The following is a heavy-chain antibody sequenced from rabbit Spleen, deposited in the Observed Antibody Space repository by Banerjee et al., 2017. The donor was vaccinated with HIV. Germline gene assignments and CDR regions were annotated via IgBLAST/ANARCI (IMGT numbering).Heavy chain of an antibody. D-gene: IGHD1-1*01. CDR1: GVSLNDKDV. CDR2: INIVTGKS. CDR3: ARDLGGVIGWNFSL. V-gene: IGHV1S45*01. Sequence: EQLEESGGGLVKPEGSLTLTCKASGVSLNDKDVMCWVRQAPGKGLEWIACINIVTGKSVYASWAKGRFTFSKTSSTTVTLQMTSLTAADTATYFCARDLGGVIGWNFSLWGQGTLVTVS. J-gene: IGHJ4*01.